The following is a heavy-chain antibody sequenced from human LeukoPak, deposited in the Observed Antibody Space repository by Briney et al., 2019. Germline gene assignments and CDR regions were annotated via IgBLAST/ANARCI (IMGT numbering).Heavy chain of an antibody. V-gene: IGHV4-30-4*01. Sequence: SQTLSLTCTVSGGSISSGDYYWSWIRQPPGKGLEWIGYIYYSGSTYYNPSLKSRVTISVDTSKNQFSLKLSSVTAADTAVYYCARDNGYDSSGYYTNWFDPWGQGTLVTVSS. CDR3: ARDNGYDSSGYYTNWFDP. CDR1: GGSISSGDYY. CDR2: IYYSGST. J-gene: IGHJ5*02. D-gene: IGHD3-22*01.